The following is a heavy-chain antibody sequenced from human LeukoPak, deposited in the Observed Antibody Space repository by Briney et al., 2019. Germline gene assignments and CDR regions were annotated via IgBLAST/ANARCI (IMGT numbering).Heavy chain of an antibody. J-gene: IGHJ6*02. CDR1: GFTFSDYY. Sequence: GGSLRLSCAASGFTFSDYYMSWIRQAPGKGLEWVSYISSSGSTIYYADSVKGRFTTSRDNAKNSLYLQMNSLRAEDTAVYYCARADILTGYYPGMDVWGQGTTVTVSS. V-gene: IGHV3-11*01. CDR2: ISSSGSTI. CDR3: ARADILTGYYPGMDV. D-gene: IGHD3-9*01.